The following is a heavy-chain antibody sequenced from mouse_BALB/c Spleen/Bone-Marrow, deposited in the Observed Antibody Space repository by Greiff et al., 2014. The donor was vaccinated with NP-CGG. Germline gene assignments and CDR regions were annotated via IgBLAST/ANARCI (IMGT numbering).Heavy chain of an antibody. J-gene: IGHJ4*01. V-gene: IGHV1-69*02. D-gene: IGHD2-3*01. CDR1: GYTFTSYR. CDR3: ARWLLRYYAMDD. CDR2: IDPSDSYT. Sequence: VQLQQSGAELVKPGASVKLSCKASGYTFTSYRMHWVKQRPGQGLEWIGEIDPSDSYTNYNQKFKGKATLTVDKSSSTAYMQLSSLTSEDSAVYFCARWLLRYYAMDDWGQGTSVTVSS.